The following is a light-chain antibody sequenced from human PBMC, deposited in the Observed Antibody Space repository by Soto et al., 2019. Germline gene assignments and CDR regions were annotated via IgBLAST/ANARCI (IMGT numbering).Light chain of an antibody. CDR3: GSYSGSTTLGYV. V-gene: IGLV1-44*01. Sequence: QSVLTQPPSASGTPGQRVTISRSGSSSNIGSNTVNWYQQLPGTAPKLLIYSNNQRPSGVPDRFSGSKSGTSASLTISGLQAEDEAVYFCGSYSGSTTLGYVFGTGTKVTVL. J-gene: IGLJ1*01. CDR2: SNN. CDR1: SSNIGSNT.